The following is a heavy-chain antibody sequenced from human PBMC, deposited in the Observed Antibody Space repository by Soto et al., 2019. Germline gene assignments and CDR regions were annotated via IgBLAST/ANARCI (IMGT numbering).Heavy chain of an antibody. CDR3: AKGNQGSA. CDR2: FTSGGRT. CDR1: GFTFSTYA. Sequence: GGSLRLSCAASGFTFSTYAMGWVRQAPGKGLEWVSTFTSGGRTYYADFVKGRFTISRDNSKNTLWLQMNSLRVGDTAVYYCAKGNQGSAWGQGTLVTVSS. V-gene: IGHV3-23*01. J-gene: IGHJ5*02.